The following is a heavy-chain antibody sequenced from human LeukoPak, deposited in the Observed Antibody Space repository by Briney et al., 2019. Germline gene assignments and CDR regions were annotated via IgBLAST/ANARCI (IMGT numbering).Heavy chain of an antibody. J-gene: IGHJ3*02. CDR1: EFTFGNYA. CDR3: AREDAFDI. Sequence: SGGSLRLSCVVSEFTFGNYAMHWVRQAPGRGLEWVSTISGRDGRTFYADSVKGRFTISRDNAKNSLYLQMNSLRAEDTAVYYCAREDAFDIWGQGTMVTVSS. V-gene: IGHV3-23*01. CDR2: ISGRDGRT.